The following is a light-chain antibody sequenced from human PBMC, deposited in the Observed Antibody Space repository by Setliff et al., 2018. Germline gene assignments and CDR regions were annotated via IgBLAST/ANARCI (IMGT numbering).Light chain of an antibody. CDR2: GNS. V-gene: IGLV1-40*01. J-gene: IGLJ1*01. CDR1: TSDIGAWDY. Sequence: QSALTQPASVSGSPGQSVTISCTGTTSDIGAWDYVSWYQQHPDKAPKLLIYGNSNRPSGVPDRFSGSKSGTSASLAITGLQAEDEADYYCQSYDSSLSGSGVFGTGTKVTVL. CDR3: QSYDSSLSGSGV.